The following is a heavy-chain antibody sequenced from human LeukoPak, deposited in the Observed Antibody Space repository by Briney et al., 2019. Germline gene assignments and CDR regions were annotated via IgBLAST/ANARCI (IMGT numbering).Heavy chain of an antibody. Sequence: ASVKVSCKVSGYTLTELSMHWVRQAPGKGLEWMGGFDPEDGETIYAQKFQGRVTITEDTSNDTAYMELSSLRSEDTAVYYCATWAPAVAGPYYYYYMDVWGKGTTVTVSS. V-gene: IGHV1-24*01. D-gene: IGHD6-19*01. CDR2: FDPEDGET. CDR1: GYTLTELS. CDR3: ATWAPAVAGPYYYYYMDV. J-gene: IGHJ6*03.